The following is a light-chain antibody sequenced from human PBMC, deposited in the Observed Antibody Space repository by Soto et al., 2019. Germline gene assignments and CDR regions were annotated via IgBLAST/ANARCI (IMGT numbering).Light chain of an antibody. CDR3: QQYGSSPT. CDR1: QSVSSSY. CDR2: GAS. V-gene: IGKV3-20*01. Sequence: EIVLQQSPGTLSLSPGARSALSRRASQSVSSSYLAWYQQKPGQDPRLLIYGASSRATGIPDRFSGSGSGTDFTLTISRLEPEDFAVYYRQQYGSSPTVGHGTKVDIK. J-gene: IGKJ1*01.